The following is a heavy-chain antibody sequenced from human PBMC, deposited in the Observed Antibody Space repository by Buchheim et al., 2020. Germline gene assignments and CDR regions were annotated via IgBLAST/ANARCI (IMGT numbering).Heavy chain of an antibody. Sequence: QVQLQESGPGLVKASETLSLTCTVSGGSISSYYWSWIRQPPGKGLEWIGYIYYTGSTSYNPSLRSRVTISVDTSKNQFSLKVSSVTAADTAAYYCARGPMMNYYDSSGLFDYWGQGTL. D-gene: IGHD3-22*01. V-gene: IGHV4-59*01. CDR3: ARGPMMNYYDSSGLFDY. CDR2: IYYTGST. J-gene: IGHJ4*02. CDR1: GGSISSYY.